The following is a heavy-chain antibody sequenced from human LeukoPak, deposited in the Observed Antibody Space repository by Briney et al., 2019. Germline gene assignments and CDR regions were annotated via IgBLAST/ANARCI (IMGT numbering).Heavy chain of an antibody. D-gene: IGHD5-18*01. Sequence: PGGSLRLSCAASGFTFSSYGMHWVRQAPGKGLEWVAFIRYDGSNKYYADSVKGRFTISRDNSKNTLYLQMNSLRAEDTAVYYCARGYRGSSNGDYFDYWGQGTLVTVSS. J-gene: IGHJ4*02. V-gene: IGHV3-30*02. CDR2: IRYDGSNK. CDR3: ARGYRGSSNGDYFDY. CDR1: GFTFSSYG.